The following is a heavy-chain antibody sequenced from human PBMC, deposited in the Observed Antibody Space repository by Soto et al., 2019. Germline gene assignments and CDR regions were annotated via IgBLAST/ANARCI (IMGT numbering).Heavy chain of an antibody. CDR2: IIPIFGTA. V-gene: IGHV1-69*13. CDR3: ACRGEYSSWLFDY. CDR1: GGTFSSYA. Sequence: SVKVSCKASGGTFSSYAIRLVRQAPGQGLEWMGGIIPIFGTANYAQKFQGRVTITADESTSTAYMELSSLRSEDTAVYYGACRGEYSSWLFDYWGQGTLVTVSS. J-gene: IGHJ4*02. D-gene: IGHD6-6*01.